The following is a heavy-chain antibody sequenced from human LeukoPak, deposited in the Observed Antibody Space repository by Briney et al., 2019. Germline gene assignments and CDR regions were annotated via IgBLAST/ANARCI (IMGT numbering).Heavy chain of an antibody. CDR1: GGSISSYY. V-gene: IGHV4-59*01. D-gene: IGHD3-9*01. J-gene: IGHJ4*02. CDR2: IYYSGST. Sequence: SETLSLTCTVSGGSISSYYWSWIRQPPGKGLEWIGYIYYSGSTNYNPSLKSRVTISVDTSKNQFSLKLSSVTAADTAVYYCARESLVLRYFISWGQGTLVTVSS. CDR3: ARESLVLRYFIS.